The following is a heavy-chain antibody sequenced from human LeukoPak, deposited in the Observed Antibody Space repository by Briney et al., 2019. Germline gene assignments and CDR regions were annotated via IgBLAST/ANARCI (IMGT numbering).Heavy chain of an antibody. CDR1: GFTFSNDG. J-gene: IGHJ3*02. CDR2: IAYDGSNE. D-gene: IGHD6-19*01. V-gene: IGHV3-30*18. CDR3: AQDQGIAVAGTDDAFDI. Sequence: PWGSLRLSCAASGFTFSNDGMHWVRQAPGKGLEWVAVIAYDGSNEYYAEFVKGRFTISRDNSKNTLYLQMYSLRAEDTAVYFCAQDQGIAVAGTDDAFDIWGQGTRVTVSS.